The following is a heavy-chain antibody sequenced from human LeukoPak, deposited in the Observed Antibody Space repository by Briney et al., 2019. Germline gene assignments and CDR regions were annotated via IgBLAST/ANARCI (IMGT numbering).Heavy chain of an antibody. CDR2: IYYSGST. CDR3: ARVIGYCSSTSCFGYFDY. CDR1: GGSISSCY. J-gene: IGHJ4*02. V-gene: IGHV4-59*08. Sequence: PSETLSLTCTVSGGSISSCYWSWIRQPPGKGLEWVGYIYYSGSTNYNPSLKSRVTTSVDTSKNQLSLKLSSVTAADTAVYYCARVIGYCSSTSCFGYFDYWGQGTLVTVSS. D-gene: IGHD2-2*01.